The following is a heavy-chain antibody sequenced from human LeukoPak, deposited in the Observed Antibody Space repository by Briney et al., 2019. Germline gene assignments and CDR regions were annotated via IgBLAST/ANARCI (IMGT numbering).Heavy chain of an antibody. CDR2: IHYSGDT. D-gene: IGHD6-19*01. Sequence: SETLSLTCSVSGGSISRGNSYWGWIRQPPGKGLEWIGNIHYSGDTYYNPSLKSRVTISVDTSKDQISLKLASVTAADTAVYYCARRPLHSSGWYEAGSWFDPWGQGTPVTVSS. J-gene: IGHJ5*02. V-gene: IGHV4-39*01. CDR1: GGSISRGNSY. CDR3: ARRPLHSSGWYEAGSWFDP.